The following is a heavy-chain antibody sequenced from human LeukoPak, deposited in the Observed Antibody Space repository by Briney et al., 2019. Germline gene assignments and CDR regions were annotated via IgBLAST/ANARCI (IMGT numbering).Heavy chain of an antibody. CDR3: TTEASGYSYGYEEH. CDR2: IYTSGST. Sequence: PSETLSVTCTVSGGSISNYYWNWIRQPAGKGLEWIGRIYTSGSTDYNPSLKSRVTMSVDTSKNHLSLKLSSVTAAYTAVYYCTTEASGYSYGYEEHWGQGTLVTVSS. J-gene: IGHJ1*01. V-gene: IGHV4-4*07. D-gene: IGHD5-18*01. CDR1: GGSISNYY.